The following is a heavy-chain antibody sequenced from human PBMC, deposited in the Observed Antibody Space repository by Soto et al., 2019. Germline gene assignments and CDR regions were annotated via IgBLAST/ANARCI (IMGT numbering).Heavy chain of an antibody. CDR3: AKCMQAYWNYDAHHI. D-gene: IGHD2-8*01. CDR2: ITGSAGAT. Sequence: GGSLRLSCAASGFTFSSYSMTWVRQAPGKGLEWVAHITGSAGATYYADSVKGRFTISRDTSRNTVYLQMNSLRAEDTALYYCAKCMQAYWNYDAHHIWGQGTMVTVSS. V-gene: IGHV3-23*01. CDR1: GFTFSSYS. J-gene: IGHJ3*02.